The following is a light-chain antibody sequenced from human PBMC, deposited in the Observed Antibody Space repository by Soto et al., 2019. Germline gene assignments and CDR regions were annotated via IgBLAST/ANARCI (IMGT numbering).Light chain of an antibody. J-gene: IGLJ2*01. V-gene: IGLV2-23*01. CDR1: SSDVASYNL. Sequence: QSALTQPASVSGSPGQSITISCTGTSSDVASYNLVSWYQQHSVKAPKLMIYEGSKRPSGVSNRFSGSKSGNTASLTISGLQAEDEADYYCCSYAGSSTWVFGGGTKLTVL. CDR3: CSYAGSSTWV. CDR2: EGS.